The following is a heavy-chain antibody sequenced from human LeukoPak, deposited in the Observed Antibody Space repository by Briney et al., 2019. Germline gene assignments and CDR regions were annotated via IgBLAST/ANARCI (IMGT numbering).Heavy chain of an antibody. CDR3: ARLRLRGSSGKVGHYYYYYYMDV. CDR2: INHSGST. J-gene: IGHJ6*03. V-gene: IGHV4-39*07. D-gene: IGHD6-6*01. Sequence: SETLSLTCTVSGGSISSSSYYWGWIRQPPGKGLEWIGEINHSGSTNYNPSLKSRVTISVDTSKNQFSLKLSSVTAADTAVYYCARLRLRGSSGKVGHYYYYYYMDVWGKGTTVTVSS. CDR1: GGSISSSSYY.